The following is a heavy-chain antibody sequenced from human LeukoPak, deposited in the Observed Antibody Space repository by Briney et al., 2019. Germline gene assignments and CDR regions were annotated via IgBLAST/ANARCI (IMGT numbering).Heavy chain of an antibody. V-gene: IGHV1-18*01. Sequence: ASVKVSCKASGYTFTRYGISWVRQAPGQRLEWMGWISAYNGHTNYTQKLQGRVTMTTDTSTSTAYMELRSLRSDDTAVYYCASGGYYDSSGYYPVDYWGQGTLVTVSS. D-gene: IGHD3-22*01. CDR3: ASGGYYDSSGYYPVDY. CDR2: ISAYNGHT. J-gene: IGHJ4*02. CDR1: GYTFTRYG.